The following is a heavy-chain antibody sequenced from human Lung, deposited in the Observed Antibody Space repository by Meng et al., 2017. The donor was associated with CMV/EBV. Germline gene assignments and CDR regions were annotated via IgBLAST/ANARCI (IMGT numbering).Heavy chain of an antibody. D-gene: IGHD2-21*01. V-gene: IGHV1-2*02. CDR3: ARVQFLEKPNDALNI. Sequence: ASVKVSCKDSGYTFIGYHIHWVRQAPGQGLEWMGWINPNPNFDDTAYAQKFQGRVTITRDMSISAAYMELTRLRPDDTAVYYCARVQFLEKPNDALNIWGQGTMVTVSS. CDR2: INPNPNFDDT. CDR1: GYTFIGYH. J-gene: IGHJ3*02.